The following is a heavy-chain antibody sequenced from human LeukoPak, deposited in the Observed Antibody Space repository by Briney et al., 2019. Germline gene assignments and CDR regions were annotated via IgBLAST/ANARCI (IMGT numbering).Heavy chain of an antibody. D-gene: IGHD4-11*01. Sequence: GGSLRLSCAASGFTFSRYWMSWVRQAPGKGLEWVANIKEDGSDKYYVDSVKGRFTISRDNAKNSLFLQMNSLRAEDTAVYYCARDTGYSTFDYWGQGTLVTVSS. CDR1: GFTFSRYW. CDR3: ARDTGYSTFDY. V-gene: IGHV3-7*05. CDR2: IKEDGSDK. J-gene: IGHJ4*02.